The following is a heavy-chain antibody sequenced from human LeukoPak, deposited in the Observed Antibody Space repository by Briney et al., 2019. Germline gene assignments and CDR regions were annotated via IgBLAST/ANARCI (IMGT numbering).Heavy chain of an antibody. CDR2: IWYDGSDK. CDR1: GFTFSSYG. CDR3: ARDQGFG. J-gene: IGHJ4*02. Sequence: GGSLRLSCAVSGFTFSSYGMHWVRQAPGKGLEWVAVIWYDGSDKYYADSVKGRFTISRDNSKDTLYLQMSSLRAEDTAVYYCARDQGFGWGQGTLVTASS. D-gene: IGHD3-16*01. V-gene: IGHV3-33*01.